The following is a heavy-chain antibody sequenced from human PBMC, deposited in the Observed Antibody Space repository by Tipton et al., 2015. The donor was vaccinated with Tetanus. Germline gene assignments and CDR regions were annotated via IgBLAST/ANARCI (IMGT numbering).Heavy chain of an antibody. CDR3: AGVTAQRTELYFDH. D-gene: IGHD6-13*01. Sequence: QSGAEVKKPGASVNVSCKASGYTFTSYFMQWVRQAPGQGLEWMGIINPSGGRTNYVQKFQGRLTMTRDKSTSTVYMELSSLRSEDTAVYYCAGVTAQRTELYFDHWGQGTLVTVSS. CDR1: GYTFTSYF. V-gene: IGHV1-46*01. J-gene: IGHJ4*02. CDR2: INPSGGRT.